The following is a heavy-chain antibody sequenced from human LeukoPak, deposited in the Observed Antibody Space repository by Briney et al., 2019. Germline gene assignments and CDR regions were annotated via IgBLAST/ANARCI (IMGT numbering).Heavy chain of an antibody. Sequence: SQTLSLTCTVSGGSISSGGYYWSWIRQHPGKGLEWIGYIYYSGSTYYNPSLKSRVTISVDTSKNQFSLKLSSVTAADTAVYYSASGGIQGIVVVTAAFDYWGQGTLVTVST. D-gene: IGHD2-2*01. CDR3: ASGGIQGIVVVTAAFDY. CDR1: GGSISSGGYY. J-gene: IGHJ4*02. V-gene: IGHV4-31*03. CDR2: IYYSGST.